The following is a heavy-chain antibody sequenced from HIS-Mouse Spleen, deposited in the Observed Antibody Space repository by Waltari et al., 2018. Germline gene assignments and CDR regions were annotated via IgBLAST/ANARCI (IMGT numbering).Heavy chain of an antibody. CDR3: AREIPYSSSWYDWYFDL. CDR2: IYYSGST. D-gene: IGHD6-13*01. CDR1: GGSISSSSYY. V-gene: IGHV4-39*07. Sequence: QLQLQESGPGLVKPSETLSLTCTVSGGSISSSSYYWGWIRHPPGQGLEWIGSIYYSGSTTYNPSLKSRVTISVDTSKNQFSLKLGSVTAADTAVYYCAREIPYSSSWYDWYFDLWGRGTLVTVSS. J-gene: IGHJ2*01.